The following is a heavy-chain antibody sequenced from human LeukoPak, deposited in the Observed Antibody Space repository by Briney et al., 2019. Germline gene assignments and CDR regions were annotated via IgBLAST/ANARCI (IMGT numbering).Heavy chain of an antibody. CDR3: ARDRDYGDYVRGVSYFDY. D-gene: IGHD4-17*01. V-gene: IGHV1-69*04. CDR1: GGTFSSYA. Sequence: ASVKVSCKASGGTFSSYAISWVRQAPGQGLEWMGRIIPILGIANYAQKFQGRVTITADKSTSTAYMELSSLRSEDTAVYYCARDRDYGDYVRGVSYFDYWGQGTLVTVSS. J-gene: IGHJ4*02. CDR2: IIPILGIA.